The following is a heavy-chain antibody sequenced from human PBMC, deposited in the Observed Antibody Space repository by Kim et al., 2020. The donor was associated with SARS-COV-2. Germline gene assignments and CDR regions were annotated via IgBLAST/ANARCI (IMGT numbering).Heavy chain of an antibody. CDR3: ARLHCTNGVCYSYFDY. V-gene: IGHV3-48*02. D-gene: IGHD2-8*01. CDR2: ISSSSSTI. Sequence: GGSLRLSCAASGFTFSSYSMNWVRQAPGKGQEWVSYISSSSSTIYYSDSVKGRFTISRDNAKNSLYLQMNSLRDEDTAVYYCARLHCTNGVCYSYFDYWGQRTLVSVSS. CDR1: GFTFSSYS. J-gene: IGHJ4*02.